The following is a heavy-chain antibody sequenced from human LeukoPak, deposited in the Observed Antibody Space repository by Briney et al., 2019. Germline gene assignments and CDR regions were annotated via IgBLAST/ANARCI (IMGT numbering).Heavy chain of an antibody. Sequence: ASVKVSCKTSGYTFTSYGISWVRQAPGQGLEWMGWISAYNGNTNYAQKLQGRVTMTTDTSTSTAYMELRSLRADDTAVYYCARDDPYSSSRHWFDPWGQGTLVTVSS. CDR3: ARDDPYSSSRHWFDP. V-gene: IGHV1-18*01. D-gene: IGHD6-13*01. CDR1: GYTFTSYG. CDR2: ISAYNGNT. J-gene: IGHJ5*02.